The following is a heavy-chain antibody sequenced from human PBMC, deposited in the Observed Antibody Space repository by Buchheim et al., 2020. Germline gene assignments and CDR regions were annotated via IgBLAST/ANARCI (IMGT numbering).Heavy chain of an antibody. CDR2: IYYSGST. CDR1: GGSISSGGYY. D-gene: IGHD2-2*02. J-gene: IGHJ6*02. V-gene: IGHV4-31*03. CDR3: AGRLYCSSTSCYSGGYYGMDV. Sequence: QVQLQESGPGLVKPSQTLSLTCTVSGGSISSGGYYWSWIRQHPGKGLEWIGYIYYSGSTYYNPSLKSRVTISVDPSKNQFSLKLSSVTAADTAVYYCAGRLYCSSTSCYSGGYYGMDVWGQGTT.